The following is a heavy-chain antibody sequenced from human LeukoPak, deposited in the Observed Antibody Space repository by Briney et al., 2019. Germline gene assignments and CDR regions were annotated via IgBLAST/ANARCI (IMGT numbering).Heavy chain of an antibody. D-gene: IGHD3-3*01. CDR3: ARAQSGFWSGYCFDY. V-gene: IGHV3-7*01. CDR2: IKQDGSEK. Sequence: GGSLRLSCEASGFTFSTSWMTWVRQAPGKGLEWVVNIKQDGSEKYYVDSVKGRFTVSRDNAKNSLYLQMNSLRAEDTAVYYCARAQSGFWSGYCFDYWGQGTLVTVSS. J-gene: IGHJ4*02. CDR1: GFTFSTSW.